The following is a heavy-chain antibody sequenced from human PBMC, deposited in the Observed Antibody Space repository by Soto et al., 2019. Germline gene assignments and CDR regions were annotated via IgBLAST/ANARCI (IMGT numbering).Heavy chain of an antibody. D-gene: IGHD2-8*01. CDR3: GKDRCTNGVCYNDY. V-gene: IGHV3-30*18. Sequence: QVQLVESGGGVVQPGRSLRLSCPASGFTFSSYGMHWVRQAPGKGLEWVAFISYDGSNKYYADSVKGRFTISRDNSKNTLYLQMNSLRPEDTAVYYCGKDRCTNGVCYNDYWGQGTLVTVSS. CDR2: ISYDGSNK. J-gene: IGHJ4*02. CDR1: GFTFSSYG.